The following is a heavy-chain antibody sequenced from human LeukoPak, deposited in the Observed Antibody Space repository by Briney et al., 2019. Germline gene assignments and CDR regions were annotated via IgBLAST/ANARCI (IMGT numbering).Heavy chain of an antibody. CDR1: GFTFSDYY. D-gene: IGHD3-10*01. CDR2: ISSSSSYT. CDR3: ASGTYYYGSGSPYGMDV. Sequence: GGSLRLSCAASGFTFSDYYMSWIRQAPGKGLEWVSYISSSSSYTNYADSVKGRFTISRDNAKNSLYLQMNSLRAEDTAVYYCASGTYYYGSGSPYGMDVWGQGTTVTVSS. V-gene: IGHV3-11*03. J-gene: IGHJ6*02.